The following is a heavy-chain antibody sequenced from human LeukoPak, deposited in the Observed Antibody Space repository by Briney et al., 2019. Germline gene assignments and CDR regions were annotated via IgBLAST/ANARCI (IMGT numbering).Heavy chain of an antibody. CDR1: GFIFSNYD. V-gene: IGHV3-48*03. CDR3: ARNFWDYSDLSGNLIYDY. D-gene: IGHD4-11*01. CDR2: ITGSGETI. Sequence: GGSLSLSCAASGFIFSNYDMHWVRQAPGKGLEWISYITGSGETIFYADSVQGRFTISRDNAKNALYLQMNSLTAEDTAMYYCARNFWDYSDLSGNLIYDYWGQGTLVTVSP. J-gene: IGHJ4*02.